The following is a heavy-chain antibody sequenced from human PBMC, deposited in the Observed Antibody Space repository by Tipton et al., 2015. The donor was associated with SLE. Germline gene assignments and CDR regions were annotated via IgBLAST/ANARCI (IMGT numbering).Heavy chain of an antibody. CDR3: AREGRGYSGYDSGSSLYYYYMDV. CDR1: GYSISSGYY. Sequence: TLSLTCAVSGYSISSGYYWSWIRQPPGKGLEWIGSIYYSGSTYYNPSLKSRVTISVDTSKNQFSLKLSSMTAADTAVYYCAREGRGYSGYDSGSSLYYYYMDVWGKGTTVTVSS. V-gene: IGHV4-38-2*02. J-gene: IGHJ6*03. D-gene: IGHD5-12*01. CDR2: IYYSGST.